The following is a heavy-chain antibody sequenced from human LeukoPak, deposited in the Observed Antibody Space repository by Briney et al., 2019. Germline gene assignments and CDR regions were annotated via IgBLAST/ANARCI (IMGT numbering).Heavy chain of an antibody. CDR2: INSDGSST. CDR1: GFTFSSYW. Sequence: GGSLRLSCAASGFTFSSYWMHWVRQAPGKGLVWVSRINSDGSSTSYADSVKGRFTISRDNAKNTLYLQINSLRAEDTAVYYCAKSLLRANTRELCDYWGQGTLVTVSS. D-gene: IGHD2-21*01. V-gene: IGHV3-74*01. J-gene: IGHJ4*02. CDR3: AKSLLRANTRELCDY.